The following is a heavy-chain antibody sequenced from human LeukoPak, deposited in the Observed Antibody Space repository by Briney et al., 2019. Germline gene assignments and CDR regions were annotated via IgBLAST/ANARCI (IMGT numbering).Heavy chain of an antibody. D-gene: IGHD3-22*01. V-gene: IGHV1-69*04. CDR3: ARDGGVYDSSGYYLDY. J-gene: IGHJ4*02. CDR1: GGTFSSYT. Sequence: ASVKVSRKASGGTFSSYTISWVRQAPGQGLEWMGRIIPILGIANYAQKFQGRVTITADKSTSTAYMELSSLRSEDTAVYYCARDGGVYDSSGYYLDYWGQGTLVTVSS. CDR2: IIPILGIA.